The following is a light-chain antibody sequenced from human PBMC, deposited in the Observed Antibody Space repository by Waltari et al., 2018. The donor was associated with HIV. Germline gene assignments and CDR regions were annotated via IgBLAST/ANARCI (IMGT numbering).Light chain of an antibody. Sequence: EVVMTQSPATLSVSPGDAATLSCRASQNVSTNLAWYQQRPGQAPRRVVSAASIRAAEIPARFSGSGSATEFTLTISSVQSDDFAFYFCQPYDKGPPYTFGQGTKLEIK. J-gene: IGKJ2*01. CDR1: QNVSTN. CDR3: QPYDKGPPYT. CDR2: AAS. V-gene: IGKV3-15*01.